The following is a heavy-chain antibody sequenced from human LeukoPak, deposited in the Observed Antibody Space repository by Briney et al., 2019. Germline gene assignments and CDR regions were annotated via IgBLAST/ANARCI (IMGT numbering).Heavy chain of an antibody. CDR1: GGSLSGYY. D-gene: IGHD6-19*01. V-gene: IGHV4-34*01. CDR2: INHSGST. J-gene: IGHJ2*01. Sequence: PSETLSLTCAVYGGSLSGYYWSWIRQPPGKGLEWIGEINHSGSTKYNSSLKSRVTISVDTSKNQFSLKLSSVTAADTAVYYCARISRYSGGWFPWYFDLWGRGTLVTVSS. CDR3: ARISRYSGGWFPWYFDL.